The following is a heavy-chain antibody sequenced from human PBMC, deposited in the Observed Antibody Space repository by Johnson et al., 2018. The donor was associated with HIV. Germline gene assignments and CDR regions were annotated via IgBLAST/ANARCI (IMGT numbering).Heavy chain of an antibody. V-gene: IGHV3-74*01. CDR3: ARDGAIPPGQYCSGGSCHGGDAFDT. CDR1: GFTFSSYW. D-gene: IGHD2-15*01. Sequence: VQLVESGGGVVQPGRSLRLSCAASGFTFSSYWMHWVRQAPGKGLVWVSRINSDGSSTSYADSVKGRFTISRDNAKKSLFLQMNSLRAEDTAVYYCARDGAIPPGQYCSGGSCHGGDAFDTGGQGTMVTVSS. CDR2: INSDGSST. J-gene: IGHJ3*02.